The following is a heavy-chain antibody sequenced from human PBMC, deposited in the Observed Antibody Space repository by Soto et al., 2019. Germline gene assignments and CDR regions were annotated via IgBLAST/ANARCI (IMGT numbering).Heavy chain of an antibody. V-gene: IGHV1-58*01. CDR2: IVVGSGNT. CDR3: AAEGLQSSLYYYYYGMDV. CDR1: GFTFTSSA. J-gene: IGHJ6*02. D-gene: IGHD4-4*01. Sequence: SVKVSCKASGFTFTSSAVQWVRQARGQRLEWIGWIVVGSGNTNYAQKFQERVTITRDMSTSTAYMELSSLRSEDTAVYYCAAEGLQSSLYYYYYGMDVWGQGTTVTVSS.